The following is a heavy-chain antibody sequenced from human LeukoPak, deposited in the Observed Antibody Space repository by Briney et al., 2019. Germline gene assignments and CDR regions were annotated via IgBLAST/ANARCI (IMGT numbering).Heavy chain of an antibody. CDR2: ISYDGSNK. CDR3: ARAGGADYGDYSDFPDFDY. Sequence: GRSLRLSCAASGFTFSSYAMHWVRQAPGKGLEWVAVISYDGSNKYYADSVKGRFTISRDNSKNTLYLQMNSLRAEDTAVYYCARAGGADYGDYSDFPDFDYWSQGTLVTVSS. V-gene: IGHV3-30*04. D-gene: IGHD4-17*01. CDR1: GFTFSSYA. J-gene: IGHJ4*02.